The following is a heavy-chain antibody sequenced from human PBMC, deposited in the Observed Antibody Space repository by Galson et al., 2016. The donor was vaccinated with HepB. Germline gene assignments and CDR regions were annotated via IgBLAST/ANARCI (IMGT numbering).Heavy chain of an antibody. J-gene: IGHJ4*02. V-gene: IGHV4-39*01. D-gene: IGHD4-17*01. CDR2: IYYTGKT. CDR3: AASAYGDRGRLDY. Sequence: SETLSLTCTVSGGSISRSSYYWGWIRQPPGKGLEWIGNIYYTGKTYYNPSLKSRITISIDTSFNQFSLQLSSVTAADTAVYFCAASAYGDRGRLDYWGQGTLVTVSS. CDR1: GGSISRSSYY.